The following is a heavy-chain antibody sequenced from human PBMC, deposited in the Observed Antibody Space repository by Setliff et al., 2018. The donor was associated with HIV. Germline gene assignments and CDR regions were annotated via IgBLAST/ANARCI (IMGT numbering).Heavy chain of an antibody. CDR2: INPSGGST. CDR1: GYSFTSYY. J-gene: IGHJ6*03. V-gene: IGHV1-46*01. D-gene: IGHD5-12*01. CDR3: ARGYPSSPYYYYMDV. Sequence: SVKVSCKASGYSFTSYYIHWVRQAPGQGLEWMGIINPSGGSTSYAQKFQGRVTMTRDTSTSTVYMELSSLRSEDTAVYNCARGYPSSPYYYYMDVWGKGTTVTVSS.